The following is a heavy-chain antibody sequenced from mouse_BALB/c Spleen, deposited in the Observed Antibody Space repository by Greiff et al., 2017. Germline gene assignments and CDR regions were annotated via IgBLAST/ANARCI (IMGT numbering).Heavy chain of an antibody. CDR2: ILPGSGNT. Sequence: VQLQQSGAELMKPGASVKISCKATGYTFSSYWIEWVKQRPGHGLEWIGEILPGSGNTKYNEKFKGKATLTADTSSSTAYMQLSSLTSEDSAVYFCARGYDGHFDYWGQGTTLTVSS. D-gene: IGHD2-3*01. J-gene: IGHJ2*01. CDR1: GYTFSSYW. V-gene: IGHV1-9*01. CDR3: ARGYDGHFDY.